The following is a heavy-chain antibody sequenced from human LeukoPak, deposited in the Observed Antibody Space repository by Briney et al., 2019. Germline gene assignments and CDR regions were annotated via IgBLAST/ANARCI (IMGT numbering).Heavy chain of an antibody. CDR3: ARGGVVPAASGY. V-gene: IGHV3-21*01. Sequence: GGSLRLSCAASGFTFSSYSMNWVRQAPGKGLEWVSSISSSSSYIYYADSVKGRFTISRDNAKNSLYLQMNSLRAEDTAVYYCARGGVVPAASGYWGQGTLVTVSS. CDR1: GFTFSSYS. J-gene: IGHJ4*02. D-gene: IGHD2-2*01. CDR2: ISSSSSYI.